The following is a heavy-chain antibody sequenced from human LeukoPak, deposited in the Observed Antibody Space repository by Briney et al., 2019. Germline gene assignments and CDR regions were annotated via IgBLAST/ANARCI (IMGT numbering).Heavy chain of an antibody. CDR3: ARVSPSGVWDV. Sequence: PSETLSLTCTVSGGSINSSSYYWSWIRQPAGKGLEWIGRIYTSGSTNYNPSLNSRVTISIDTSKNQFSLSLSSVTAADTAVYYCARVSPSGVWDVWGQGTTVTVSS. CDR2: IYTSGST. V-gene: IGHV4-61*02. D-gene: IGHD3-10*01. CDR1: GGSINSSSYY. J-gene: IGHJ6*02.